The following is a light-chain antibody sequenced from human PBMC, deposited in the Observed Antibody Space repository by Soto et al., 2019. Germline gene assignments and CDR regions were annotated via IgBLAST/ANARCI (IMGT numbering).Light chain of an antibody. Sequence: QAVVTQEPSLTVSPGGTVTLTCASSTGGVTSGHHTYWFQQKPGQTPKILIFDTSKRHSWTPARFSGSLLGGRAALTLSGAQPEDEADSYCLLTFRGPWVFGGGTKLTVL. CDR2: DTS. CDR1: TGGVTSGHH. J-gene: IGLJ3*02. V-gene: IGLV7-46*01. CDR3: LLTFRGPWV.